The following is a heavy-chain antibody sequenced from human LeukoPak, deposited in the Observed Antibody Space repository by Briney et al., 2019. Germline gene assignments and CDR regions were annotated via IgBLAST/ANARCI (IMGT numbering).Heavy chain of an antibody. CDR1: GGTFSSYS. D-gene: IGHD1-26*01. CDR3: ARISLGAIWGYYYGMDV. CDR2: IIPIFDTA. Sequence: ASVKVSCKASGGTFSSYSISWVRQAPGQGLEWMGGIIPIFDTADYAQKFQGRVTITADESTSTAYMELSSLKSEDTAVFYCARISLGAIWGYYYGMDVWGQGTTVTVSS. V-gene: IGHV1-69*13. J-gene: IGHJ6*02.